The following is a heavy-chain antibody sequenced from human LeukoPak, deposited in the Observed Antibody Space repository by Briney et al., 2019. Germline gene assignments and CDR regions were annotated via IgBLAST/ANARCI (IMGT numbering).Heavy chain of an antibody. J-gene: IGHJ6*03. CDR3: ARLSAYYYGSYFYYYMDV. D-gene: IGHD3-10*01. Sequence: GGSLRLSCAASGFTFSSYWMSWVRQAPGKGLEWVSYISSSSSTIYYADSVKGRFTISRDNAKNSLYLQMNSLRAEDTALYYCARLSAYYYGSYFYYYMDVWGKGTTVTVSS. V-gene: IGHV3-48*01. CDR1: GFTFSSYW. CDR2: ISSSSSTI.